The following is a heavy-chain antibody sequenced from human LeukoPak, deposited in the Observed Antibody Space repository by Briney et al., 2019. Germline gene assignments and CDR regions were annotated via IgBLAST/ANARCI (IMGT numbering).Heavy chain of an antibody. CDR1: GGSFSGYY. D-gene: IGHD2-8*02. CDR2: INHSGST. V-gene: IGHV4-34*01. Sequence: SETLSLTCAVYGGSFSGYYWSWIRQPPGKGLEWIGEINHSGSTNYNPSLKSRVTISVDTSKNQFSLKLSSVTAADTAVSYCARDWSGYFDLWGRGTLVTVSS. CDR3: ARDWSGYFDL. J-gene: IGHJ2*01.